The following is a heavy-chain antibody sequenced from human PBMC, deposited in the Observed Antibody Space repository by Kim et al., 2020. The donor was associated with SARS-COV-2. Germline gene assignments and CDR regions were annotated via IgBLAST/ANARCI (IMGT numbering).Heavy chain of an antibody. J-gene: IGHJ4*02. Sequence: ADSGRGRFTISRDNAKNSLYLQMSSLRVEDTAVYYCARDLTRGLGSQGLDYWGQGALVTVSS. D-gene: IGHD3-10*01. CDR3: ARDLTRGLGSQGLDY. V-gene: IGHV3-48*03.